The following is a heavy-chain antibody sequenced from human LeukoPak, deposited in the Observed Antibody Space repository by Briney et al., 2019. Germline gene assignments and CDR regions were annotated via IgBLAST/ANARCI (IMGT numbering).Heavy chain of an antibody. V-gene: IGHV1-24*01. J-gene: IGHJ6*02. CDR2: FDPEDGET. CDR1: GYTLTELS. Sequence: ASVKVSCKVSGYTLTELSMHWVRQAPGKGLEWMGGFDPEDGETIYAQKFQGRVIMTEDTSTDTAYMELSSLRSEDTAVYYCATDRGYYYYYGMDVWGQGTTVTVSS. CDR3: ATDRGYYYYYGMDV.